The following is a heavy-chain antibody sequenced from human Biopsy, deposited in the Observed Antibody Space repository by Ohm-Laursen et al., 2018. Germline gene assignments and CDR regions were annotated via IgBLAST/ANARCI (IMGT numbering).Heavy chain of an antibody. Sequence: SSVKVSCKVSGGTFGNYAISWVRQAPGQGLEWMGGITPIFDTANYAQKFQGRVTITADRSASTAYMELSSLTSDDTAVYYCARGRTLGDCSGSSCYSGDNWGQGTLVTVSS. CDR2: ITPIFDTA. D-gene: IGHD2-15*01. J-gene: IGHJ4*02. V-gene: IGHV1-69*06. CDR1: GGTFGNYA. CDR3: ARGRTLGDCSGSSCYSGDN.